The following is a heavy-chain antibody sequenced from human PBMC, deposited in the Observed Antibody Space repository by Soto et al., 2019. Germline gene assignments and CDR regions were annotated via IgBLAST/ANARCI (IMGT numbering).Heavy chain of an antibody. J-gene: IGHJ6*02. CDR2: IIPIFGTA. V-gene: IGHV1-69*01. D-gene: IGHD2-15*01. CDR3: ARGGDCSGGSCYSWAYYYYYGMDV. Sequence: QVQLVQSGAEVQKPGSSVKVSCKASGGTFSSYAISWVRQAPGQGLEWMGGIIPIFGTANYAQKFQGRVTITADESTSTAYMVLSSLRSEDTAVYYCARGGDCSGGSCYSWAYYYYYGMDVWGQGTTVTVSS. CDR1: GGTFSSYA.